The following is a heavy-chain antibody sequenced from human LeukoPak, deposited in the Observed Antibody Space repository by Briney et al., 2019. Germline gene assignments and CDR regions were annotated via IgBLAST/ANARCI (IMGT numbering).Heavy chain of an antibody. V-gene: IGHV3-23*01. CDR1: GFTFSNHE. CDR2: ISSSGNTT. CDR3: AKDDAWLRFGE. D-gene: IGHD3-10*01. J-gene: IGHJ4*02. Sequence: GGSLRLSCAASGFTFSNHEMNWVRQAPGKGLEWVSDISSSGNTTYYADSVKGRFTISRDNSKNTLYLQVISLTAEDTAVYYCAKDDAWLRFGEWSQGTLVTVSS.